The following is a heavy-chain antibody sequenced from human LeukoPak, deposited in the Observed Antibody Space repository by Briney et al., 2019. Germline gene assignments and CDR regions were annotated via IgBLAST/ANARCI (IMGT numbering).Heavy chain of an antibody. Sequence: SETLSLTCAVYGGSFSGYQWSWVRQPPGKGLEWIGEINHSGSTNYNPSLKSRVTISVDTSKNQFSLKLSSVTAADTAVYYCARAPALDYWGQGTLVTVSS. CDR3: ARAPALDY. CDR2: INHSGST. D-gene: IGHD2-2*01. CDR1: GGSFSGYQ. J-gene: IGHJ4*02. V-gene: IGHV4-34*01.